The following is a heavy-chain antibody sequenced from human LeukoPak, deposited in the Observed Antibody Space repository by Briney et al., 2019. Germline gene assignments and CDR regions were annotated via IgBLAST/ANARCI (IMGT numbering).Heavy chain of an antibody. V-gene: IGHV4-30-4*01. Sequence: SQTLSLTCTVSGGSISSGDYYWSWIRQPPGKGLEWIGYIYYSGSTYYNPSLKSRVTISVDTSKNQFSLKLSSVTAADTAVYYCARKTYYYDSSGYYPFDYWGQGTLVTVSS. CDR3: ARKTYYYDSSGYYPFDY. CDR2: IYYSGST. J-gene: IGHJ4*02. D-gene: IGHD3-22*01. CDR1: GGSISSGDYY.